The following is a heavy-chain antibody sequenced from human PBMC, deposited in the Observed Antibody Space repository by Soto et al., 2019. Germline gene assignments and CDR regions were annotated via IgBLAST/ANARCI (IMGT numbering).Heavy chain of an antibody. CDR3: AGMPXXXXLRFDP. V-gene: IGHV4-30-2*01. CDR2: IYQSGVT. CDR1: GDSYSISTYS. J-gene: IGHJ5*02. Sequence: SSETLSLTCNMSGDSYSISTYSWSWIRQPPGKALQWIGFIYQSGVTSYNPSLASRVSISLDRSNNQCSLKLKSVTAADTAVYFCAGMPXXXXLRFDPWGXGTLVTVS. D-gene: IGHD2-2*01.